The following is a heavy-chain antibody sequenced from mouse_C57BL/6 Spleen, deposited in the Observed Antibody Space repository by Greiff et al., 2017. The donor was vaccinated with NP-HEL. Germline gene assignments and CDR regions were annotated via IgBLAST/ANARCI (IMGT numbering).Heavy chain of an antibody. Sequence: EVKLVESGGGLVKPGGSLKLSCAASGFTFSSYAMSWVRQTPEKRLEWVATISDGGSYTYYPDNVKGRFTISRDNAKNNLYLQMSHLKSEDTAMYYCARQYGSSYVGYFDVWGTGTTVTVSS. CDR1: GFTFSSYA. J-gene: IGHJ1*03. CDR2: ISDGGSYT. V-gene: IGHV5-4*03. CDR3: ARQYGSSYVGYFDV. D-gene: IGHD1-1*01.